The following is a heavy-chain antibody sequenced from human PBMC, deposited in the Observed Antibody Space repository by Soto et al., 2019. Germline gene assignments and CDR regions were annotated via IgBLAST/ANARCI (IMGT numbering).Heavy chain of an antibody. CDR1: GFTFDDYA. CDR3: VRSKGGYSYGTPFDY. J-gene: IGHJ4*02. CDR2: ISWNSGNI. D-gene: IGHD5-18*01. V-gene: IGHV3-9*01. Sequence: LSLSCAASGFTFDDYAMHWVRQVLGKGLEWVSSISWNSGNIGYADSVKGRFTTSRDNAKNSLYLQMNSLRPEDTALYYCVRSKGGYSYGTPFDYWGQGTLVTVSS.